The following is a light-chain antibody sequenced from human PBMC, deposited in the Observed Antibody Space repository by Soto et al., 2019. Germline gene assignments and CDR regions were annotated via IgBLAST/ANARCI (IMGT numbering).Light chain of an antibody. CDR1: QSVNSNY. CDR3: QQYGSSPGT. CDR2: GAA. J-gene: IGKJ5*01. Sequence: EIVLTQSPGTLSLSPGERATLSGRASQSVNSNYLAWYHQKPGQAPRLLVHGAAIRATGSPDRFSGSGSGADFTLTISRLEPEDFAVYYCQQYGSSPGTFGQGTRLEIK. V-gene: IGKV3-20*01.